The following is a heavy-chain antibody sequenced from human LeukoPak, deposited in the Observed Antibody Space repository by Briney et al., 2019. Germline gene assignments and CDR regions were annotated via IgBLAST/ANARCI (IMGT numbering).Heavy chain of an antibody. D-gene: IGHD2-2*01. Sequence: PGESLRLSCAASGFTFNSYEMNWVRQPPGKGLEWVSYISSSGSTMYYADSVRGRLTISRENAKNLLYLEVNSLRAEDTAVYYCARRYCSSTSCTLDYWGQGTLVIVSS. V-gene: IGHV3-48*03. J-gene: IGHJ4*02. CDR2: ISSSGSTM. CDR1: GFTFNSYE. CDR3: ARRYCSSTSCTLDY.